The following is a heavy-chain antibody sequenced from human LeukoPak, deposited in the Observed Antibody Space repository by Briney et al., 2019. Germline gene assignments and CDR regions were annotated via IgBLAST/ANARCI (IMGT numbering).Heavy chain of an antibody. D-gene: IGHD6-13*01. J-gene: IGHJ4*02. CDR3: ARDRGSNWWGRSDY. Sequence: ASVKVSCKASGYTFTDYSLHWVRQGQAPGQGLEWMGWINPNNGDTNYAQKFKGRVTLTRDTSINTVYMEMNSLTSDDTAVYYCARDRGSNWWGRSDYWGQGTLVTVSS. CDR2: INPNNGDT. V-gene: IGHV1-2*02. CDR1: GYTFTDYS.